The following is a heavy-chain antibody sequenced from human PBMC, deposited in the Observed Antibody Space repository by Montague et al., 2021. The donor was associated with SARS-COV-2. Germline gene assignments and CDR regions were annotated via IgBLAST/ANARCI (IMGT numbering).Heavy chain of an antibody. V-gene: IGHV5-51*01. D-gene: IGHD6-13*01. CDR1: GYSFTSYW. J-gene: IGHJ4*02. Sequence: QSGAEVKKPGESLKISCKGSGYSFTSYWIGWVRQMPGEGLEWMGIIYPGDSDTRYSPSFQGQVTISADKSISTAYLQWSSLKASDTATYYCASAYSSSWYYFDYWGQGTLVTVSS. CDR3: ASAYSSSWYYFDY. CDR2: IYPGDSDT.